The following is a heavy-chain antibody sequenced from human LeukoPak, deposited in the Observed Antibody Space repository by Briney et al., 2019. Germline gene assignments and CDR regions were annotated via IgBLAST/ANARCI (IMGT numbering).Heavy chain of an antibody. CDR3: ARVLSSWIQTDY. CDR1: GGSISSSSYY. D-gene: IGHD6-13*01. J-gene: IGHJ4*02. Sequence: SETLSLTCTVSGGSISSSSYYWGWIRQPPGKGLEWIGSIYYSGSASYNPSLKSRVTISIDTSKNQFFLKLTSVTAADTAVYYCARVLSSWIQTDYWGQGTLVTVSS. CDR2: IYYSGSA. V-gene: IGHV4-39*07.